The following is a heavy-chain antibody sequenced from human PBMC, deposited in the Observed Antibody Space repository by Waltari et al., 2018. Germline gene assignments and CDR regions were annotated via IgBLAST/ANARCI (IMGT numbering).Heavy chain of an antibody. J-gene: IGHJ3*02. CDR2: IGWGGGST. CDR1: GFTFDDYA. CDR3: AKDTTLAAAGIGAFDI. Sequence: EVQLVESGGVVVQPGGSLRLSCAASGFTFDDYAMHWVRQAPGKGLEWVSLIGWGGGSTYYADSVKGRFTISRDYSKNSLYLQMNSLRAEDTALYYCAKDTTLAAAGIGAFDIWGQGTMVTVSS. V-gene: IGHV3-43D*04. D-gene: IGHD6-13*01.